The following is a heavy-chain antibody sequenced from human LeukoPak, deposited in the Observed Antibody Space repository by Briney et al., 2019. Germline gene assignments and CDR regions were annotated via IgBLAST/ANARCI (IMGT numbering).Heavy chain of an antibody. V-gene: IGHV3-23*01. CDR3: AKGGIIRDAFDI. Sequence: AGGSLRLSXAASGFTFSSYAMSWVCQAPGKGLEWVSAISGSGGSTYYADSVKGRFTISRDNSKNTLYLQMNSLRAEDTAVYYCAKGGIIRDAFDIWGQGTMVTVSS. CDR2: ISGSGGST. D-gene: IGHD2-15*01. CDR1: GFTFSSYA. J-gene: IGHJ3*02.